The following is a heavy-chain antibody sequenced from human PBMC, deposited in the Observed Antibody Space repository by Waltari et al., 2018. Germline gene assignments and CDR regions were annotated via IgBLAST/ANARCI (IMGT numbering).Heavy chain of an antibody. CDR2: VRTTGKT. D-gene: IGHD2-15*01. CDR3: ARDRGRGLYLDT. CDR1: GDFMGTSSW. Sequence: QLQLQQSGPGLVKPSESLSLTCAVSGDFMGTSSWWRWVRQTPEKGLEWIGQVRTTGKTNYNRSLDSRVTISIDTSTSRFALTVVAVSAADTAVYFCARDRGRGLYLDTWGQGTLVTVSP. J-gene: IGHJ5*02. V-gene: IGHV4-4*02.